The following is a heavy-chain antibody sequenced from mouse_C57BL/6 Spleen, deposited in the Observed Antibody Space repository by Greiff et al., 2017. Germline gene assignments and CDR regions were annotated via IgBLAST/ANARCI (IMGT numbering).Heavy chain of an antibody. J-gene: IGHJ4*01. CDR3: ARKFGSSLSMDY. Sequence: QVQLQQSGAELVRPGASVKLSCKASGYTFTDYYINWVKQRPGQGLEWIARIYPGSGNTYYNEKFKGKATLTAEKSSSTAYMQLSSLTSEDSAVYFCARKFGSSLSMDYWGQGTSVTVSS. V-gene: IGHV1-76*01. D-gene: IGHD1-1*01. CDR1: GYTFTDYY. CDR2: IYPGSGNT.